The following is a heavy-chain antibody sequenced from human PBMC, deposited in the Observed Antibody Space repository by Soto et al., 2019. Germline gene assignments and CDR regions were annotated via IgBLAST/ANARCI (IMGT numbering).Heavy chain of an antibody. D-gene: IGHD6-19*01. CDR3: ARVRYNSGRLEPLAF. CDR2: IYHSGTT. Sequence: SETLSLTCTVSGGSISSSSHHWGWIRQPPGKGLEWIGSIYHSGTTYYNPPLKSRVTISVDTSKNQFSLKVNSVTTADTSVYYCARVRYNSGRLEPLAFWGQGTMVTVSS. V-gene: IGHV4-39*07. J-gene: IGHJ3*01. CDR1: GGSISSSSHH.